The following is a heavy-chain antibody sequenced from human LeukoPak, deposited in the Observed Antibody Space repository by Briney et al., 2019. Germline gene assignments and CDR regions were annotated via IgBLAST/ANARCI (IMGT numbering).Heavy chain of an antibody. J-gene: IGHJ4*02. D-gene: IGHD2-2*01. V-gene: IGHV3-23*01. CDR1: GFTFSSYG. CDR2: ISGSGGST. CDR3: AKESLQEYCSSTGCRWPILGY. Sequence: GGSLRLSCAASGFTFSSYGMSWVRQAPGKGLEWVSAISGSGGSTYYADSVKGRFTISRDNSKNTLYLQMNSLRAEDTAVYYCAKESLQEYCSSTGCRWPILGYWGQGTLVTVSS.